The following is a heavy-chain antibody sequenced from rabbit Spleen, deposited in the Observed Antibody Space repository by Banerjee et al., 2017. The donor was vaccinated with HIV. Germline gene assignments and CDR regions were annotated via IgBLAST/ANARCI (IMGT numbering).Heavy chain of an antibody. CDR3: ARDTGSSFSSYGMDL. D-gene: IGHD8-1*01. CDR2: IDAGSSGFT. V-gene: IGHV1S40*01. CDR1: GFSFSSSDY. J-gene: IGHJ6*01. Sequence: QSLEESGGDLVKSGASLTLTCTASGFSFSSSDYMCWVRQAPGKGLEWIACIDAGSSGFTYFATWAKGRFTISKTSSTTVTLQMTRLTAADTATYFCARDTGSSFSSYGMDLWGQGTLVTVS.